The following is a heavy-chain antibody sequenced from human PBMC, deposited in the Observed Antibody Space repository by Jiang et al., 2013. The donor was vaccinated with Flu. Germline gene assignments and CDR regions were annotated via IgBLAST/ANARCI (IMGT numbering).Heavy chain of an antibody. CDR2: IHSGTNT. CDR3: AREVRNDYGDYGYYYYYGMDV. CDR1: GIGVSTNY. D-gene: IGHD4-17*01. Sequence: QLVESGGGLVQPGGSLRLSCVGSGIGVSTNYMNWVRQAPGRGLEWVSLIHSGTNTYYADSVKGRFTMSKDRSKNILYLQMDSLRPEDTAVYYCAREVRNDYGDYGYYYYYGMDVWGQGTTVTVSS. J-gene: IGHJ6*02. V-gene: IGHV3-53*04.